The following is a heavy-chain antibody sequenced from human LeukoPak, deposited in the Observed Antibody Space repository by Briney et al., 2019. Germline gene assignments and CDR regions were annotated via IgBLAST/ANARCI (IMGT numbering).Heavy chain of an antibody. J-gene: IGHJ6*02. Sequence: GGSLRLSCAASGFIVSSNHMSWVRQAPGKGLEWVSVIYSGGSTYYADSVKGRFTISRDNSKNTLYLQMNSLRVEDMAVYYCARDLGSGSNYRRFYGMDVWGQGTTVTVSS. V-gene: IGHV3-53*01. CDR1: GFIVSSNH. CDR3: ARDLGSGSNYRRFYGMDV. D-gene: IGHD3-10*01. CDR2: IYSGGST.